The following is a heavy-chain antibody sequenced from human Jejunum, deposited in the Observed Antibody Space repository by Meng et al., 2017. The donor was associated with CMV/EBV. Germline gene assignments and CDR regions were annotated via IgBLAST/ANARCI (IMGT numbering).Heavy chain of an antibody. CDR2: ISCYNGDT. J-gene: IGHJ4*03. CDR3: AREMPMTCYFDQ. CDR1: CYTFASYG. V-gene: IGHV1-18*01. D-gene: IGHD3-22*01. Sequence: QGHLLKSGAEVKKPGASVGVSFEASCYTFASYGISWLRQAPGQGLEWMGWISCYNGDTNYAQKFQGRVTMTTDTSTSTAYMDLRSLRSDDTAVYYCAREMPMTCYFDQWGQGTLVTVSS.